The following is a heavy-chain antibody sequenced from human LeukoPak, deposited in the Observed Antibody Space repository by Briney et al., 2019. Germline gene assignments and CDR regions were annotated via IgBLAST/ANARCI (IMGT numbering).Heavy chain of an antibody. D-gene: IGHD5-18*01. V-gene: IGHV3-23*01. CDR2: ISGSGGST. Sequence: PGGSLRLSCAASGFTFSSYAMSWVRQAPGKGLEWVSAISGSGGSTYYADSVKGRFTISRDNAKNSLYLQMNSLRAEDTAVYYCAHFKWSGYSYGSEFGYWGQGTLVTVSS. J-gene: IGHJ4*02. CDR1: GFTFSSYA. CDR3: AHFKWSGYSYGSEFGY.